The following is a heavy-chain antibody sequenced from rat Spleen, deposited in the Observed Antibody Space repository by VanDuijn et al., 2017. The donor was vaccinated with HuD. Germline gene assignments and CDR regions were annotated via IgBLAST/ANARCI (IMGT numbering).Heavy chain of an antibody. J-gene: IGHJ2*01. Sequence: EVQLVESGGGLVQPGRSLKLSCAASGFTFSNYDMAWVRQAPTKGLEWVASISTSGGNTYYRDSVKGRFTISRDNAKSTLYLQMDSLRSEDTATYYCARRATGDYWGQGVMVTVSS. D-gene: IGHD1-11*01. V-gene: IGHV5S23*01. CDR3: ARRATGDY. CDR1: GFTFSNYD. CDR2: ISTSGGNT.